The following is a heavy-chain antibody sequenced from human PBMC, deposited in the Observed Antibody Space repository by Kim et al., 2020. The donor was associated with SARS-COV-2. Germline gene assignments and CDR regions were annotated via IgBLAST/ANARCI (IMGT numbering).Heavy chain of an antibody. J-gene: IGHJ4*01. Sequence: SETLSLTCAVYGGSFSGYYWSWIRQPPGKGLEWIGEINHSGSTNYNPSLKSRVTISVDTSKNQFSLKLSSVTAADTAVYYCATASRNYYDSSGYYYDYWG. V-gene: IGHV4-34*01. CDR2: INHSGST. D-gene: IGHD3-22*01. CDR3: ATASRNYYDSSGYYYDY. CDR1: GGSFSGYY.